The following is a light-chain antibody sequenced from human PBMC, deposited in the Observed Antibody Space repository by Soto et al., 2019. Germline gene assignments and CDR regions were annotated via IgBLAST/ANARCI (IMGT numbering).Light chain of an antibody. CDR1: QGINDR. CDR3: QNYYRDPVT. Sequence: DIQMTQSPSSLSASVGDRVTIACRASQGINDRLAWYQQKPGQAPYLLIFAASTLRSGVPSRFSGSGSGADFTLTISSLQPEDVATYYCQNYYRDPVTFGRGTKVDIK. CDR2: AAS. V-gene: IGKV1-27*01. J-gene: IGKJ4*01.